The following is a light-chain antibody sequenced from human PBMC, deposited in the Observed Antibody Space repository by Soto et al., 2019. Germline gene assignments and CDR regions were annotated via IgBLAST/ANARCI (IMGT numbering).Light chain of an antibody. CDR3: HKYNSALPGVT. CDR1: QGISNY. CDR2: AAS. V-gene: IGKV1-27*01. Sequence: IRMTKSQSSVSASLGDRITITCRASQGISNYLAWYQQKPGKVPKLLIYAASTLQSGVPSRFSGSGSGTDFTLTISSVQPEDVATYFCHKYNSALPGVTFGQGARLDI. J-gene: IGKJ5*01.